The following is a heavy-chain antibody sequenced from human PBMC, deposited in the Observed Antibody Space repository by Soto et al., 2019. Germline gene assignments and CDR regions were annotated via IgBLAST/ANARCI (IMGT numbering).Heavy chain of an antibody. J-gene: IGHJ6*02. CDR2: MNPNSGNT. CDR1: GYTFTSYD. Sequence: ASVKFSCKASGYTFTSYDINWVRQATGQGLEWMGWMNPNSGNTGYAQKFQGRVTMTRNTSISTAYMELSSLRSEDTAVYYCARARPIVVVAATLKDYYGMDVWGQGTTVTVSS. CDR3: ARARPIVVVAATLKDYYGMDV. D-gene: IGHD2-15*01. V-gene: IGHV1-8*01.